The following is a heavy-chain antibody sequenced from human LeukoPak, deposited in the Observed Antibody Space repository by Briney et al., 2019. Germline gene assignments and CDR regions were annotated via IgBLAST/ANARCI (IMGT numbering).Heavy chain of an antibody. CDR1: GGSISSYY. Sequence: PSETLSLTCTVSGGSISSYYWSWIRQPPGKGLEWIGYIYYSGSTNYNPSLKSRVTISVGTSKNQFSLKLSSVTAADTAVYYCARGEYRYCSSTSCRAGWFDPWGQGTLVTVSS. V-gene: IGHV4-59*01. J-gene: IGHJ5*02. CDR3: ARGEYRYCSSTSCRAGWFDP. D-gene: IGHD2-2*01. CDR2: IYYSGST.